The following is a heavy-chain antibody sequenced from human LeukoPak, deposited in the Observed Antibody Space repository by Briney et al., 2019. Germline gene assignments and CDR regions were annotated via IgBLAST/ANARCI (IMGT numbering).Heavy chain of an antibody. D-gene: IGHD1-26*01. CDR2: IYTSGST. V-gene: IGHV4-4*09. CDR3: ARLYSGSSLNYYYFMDV. J-gene: IGHJ6*03. Sequence: SETLSLTCTVSGGSISSYYWSWIRQPPGKGLEWIGYIYTSGSTNYNPSLKSRVTISVDTSKNQFSLKLSSVTAADTAVDYCARLYSGSSLNYYYFMDVWGKGTTVTVSS. CDR1: GGSISSYY.